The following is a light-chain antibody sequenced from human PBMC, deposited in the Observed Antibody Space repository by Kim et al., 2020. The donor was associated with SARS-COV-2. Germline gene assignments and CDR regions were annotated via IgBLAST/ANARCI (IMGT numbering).Light chain of an antibody. V-gene: IGLV3-21*04. J-gene: IGLJ3*02. CDR1: NIGSKS. CDR3: QVWDSSRIGV. Sequence: VAPRKTARITCGGNNIGSKSGHWYQQKPGHAPVLVIYYDSDRPSGIPERFSGSNSGNTATLTISRVEAGDEADYYCQVWDSSRIGVFGGGTQLTVL. CDR2: YDS.